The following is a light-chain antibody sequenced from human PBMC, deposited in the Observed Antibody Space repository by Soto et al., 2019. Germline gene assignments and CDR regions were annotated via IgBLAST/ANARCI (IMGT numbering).Light chain of an antibody. CDR1: SSDVGAYNY. J-gene: IGLJ2*01. CDR2: EVS. V-gene: IGLV2-8*01. CDR3: SSYAGSNKVI. Sequence: QSVLTQPPSASASPGQSVTISCTGTSSDVGAYNYVSWYQQHPGKAPKFMIYEVSKRPSGVPDRFSGSKSGNTASLTVSGLQAEDEADYYCSSYAGSNKVIFGGGTKLTVL.